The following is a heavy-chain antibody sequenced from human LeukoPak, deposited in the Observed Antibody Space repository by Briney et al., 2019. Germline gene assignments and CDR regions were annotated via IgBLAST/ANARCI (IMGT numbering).Heavy chain of an antibody. D-gene: IGHD3-10*01. Sequence: PSETLSLTCAVSGGSISSSNWWSWVRQPPGKGLEWIGEIYHSGSANYNPSLKSRVTISVDKSKNQFSLKLSSVTAADTAVYYCARKPLWFGELYWFDPWGQGTLVTVSS. CDR3: ARKPLWFGELYWFDP. CDR2: IYHSGSA. CDR1: GGSISSSNW. V-gene: IGHV4-4*02. J-gene: IGHJ5*02.